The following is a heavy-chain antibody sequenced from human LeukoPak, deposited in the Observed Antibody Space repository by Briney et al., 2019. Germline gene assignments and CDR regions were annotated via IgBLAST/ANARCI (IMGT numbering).Heavy chain of an antibody. CDR3: AKEGVTMVRGVRAGRWYYYYMDV. Sequence: PGRSLRLSCAAAGFTFSSYGMHWVSQAPGKGMEWVAVISYDGSNKYYADSVKGRFTISRDNSKNTLYLQMNSLGAEDTAVYYCAKEGVTMVRGVRAGRWYYYYMDVWGKGTTVTVSS. CDR1: GFTFSSYG. CDR2: ISYDGSNK. D-gene: IGHD3-10*01. V-gene: IGHV3-30*18. J-gene: IGHJ6*03.